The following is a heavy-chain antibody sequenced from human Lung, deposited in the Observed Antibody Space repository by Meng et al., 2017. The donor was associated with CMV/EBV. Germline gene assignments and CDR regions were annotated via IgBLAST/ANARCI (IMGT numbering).Heavy chain of an antibody. Sequence: GESLKISCVASGFTFSSYCVSWVRQAPGKGLEWVSYISGSGSTIYYADSVKGRFTISRDNAKNSLHLQMNSLRAEDTAVYYCARDPLYDLGNFYYYGMDVWGQGTTVTVSS. D-gene: IGHD3-3*01. CDR2: ISGSGSTI. V-gene: IGHV3-48*03. CDR1: GFTFSSYC. CDR3: ARDPLYDLGNFYYYGMDV. J-gene: IGHJ6*02.